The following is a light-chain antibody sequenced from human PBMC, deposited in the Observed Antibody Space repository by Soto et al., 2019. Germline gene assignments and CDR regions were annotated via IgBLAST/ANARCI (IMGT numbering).Light chain of an antibody. V-gene: IGLV4-69*01. CDR1: SGHSSYA. CDR2: LNSDGSH. CDR3: QTWGTAVV. Sequence: QSVLTQSPSASASLGASVKLTCTLSSGHSSYAIAWHQQQPEKGPRYLMKLNSDGSHSKGDGIPDRFSGSSSGAERYLTISSLQSEDGADYYCQTWGTAVVFGGGTKLTVL. J-gene: IGLJ2*01.